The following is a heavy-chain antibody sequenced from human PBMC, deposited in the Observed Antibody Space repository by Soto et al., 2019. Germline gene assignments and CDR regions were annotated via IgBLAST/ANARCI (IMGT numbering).Heavy chain of an antibody. CDR3: ARGGRKWFGELSDYLYYYYYGMDV. J-gene: IGHJ6*02. CDR1: AGSISSYY. Sequence: PSETLCLTCTVSAGSISSYYWSWIRQPPRQGLEWSGHIYYSGSTNYNPSLKSRVTISVDTSKNQFSLKLSSVTAADTAVYYCARGGRKWFGELSDYLYYYYYGMDVWGQGTTVTVSS. D-gene: IGHD3-10*01. CDR2: IYYSGST. V-gene: IGHV4-59*01.